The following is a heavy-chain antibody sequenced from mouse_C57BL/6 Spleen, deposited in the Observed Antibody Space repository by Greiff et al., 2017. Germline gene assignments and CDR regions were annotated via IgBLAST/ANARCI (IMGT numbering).Heavy chain of an antibody. CDR1: GFTFSDYG. V-gene: IGHV5-15*01. D-gene: IGHD6-2*01. CDR3: ARHLWVYAMDY. Sequence: EVQLLESGGGLVQPGASLKLSCAASGFTFSDYGMAWVRQAPRKGPEWVAFISPLAYSINYADTVTGRFTLSRDNATNTLYLEMSSLRSEDSAMYYCARHLWVYAMDYWGQGTSVTVSS. J-gene: IGHJ4*01. CDR2: ISPLAYSI.